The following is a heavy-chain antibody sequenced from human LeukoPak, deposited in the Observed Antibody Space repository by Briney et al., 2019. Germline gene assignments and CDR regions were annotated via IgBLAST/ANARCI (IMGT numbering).Heavy chain of an antibody. CDR2: ISGRDGNT. CDR1: GFTFSSYA. J-gene: IGHJ4*02. CDR3: TRDRIVMSGFFDY. Sequence: GSLRLSCAASGFTFSSYAMSWVRQAPGKGLEWVSAISGRDGNTYYADSVKGRFTISRDNSKNTLYLQMISLRAEDTAIYFCTRDRIVMSGFFDYWGQGTLVTVSS. D-gene: IGHD6-19*01. V-gene: IGHV3-23*01.